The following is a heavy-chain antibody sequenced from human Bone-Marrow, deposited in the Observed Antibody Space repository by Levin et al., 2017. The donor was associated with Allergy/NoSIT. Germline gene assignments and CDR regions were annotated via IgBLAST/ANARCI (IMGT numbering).Heavy chain of an antibody. CDR2: ITSFSSYI. V-gene: IGHV3-21*01. J-gene: IGHJ6*02. D-gene: IGHD1-26*01. CDR3: VRGKGLAGVADYYNNGLDV. CDR1: GFTFNSYS. Sequence: GASVKVSCAASGFTFNSYSMNWVRQAPGKGLEWVSSITSFSSYIEYADSVKGRFTISRDNAKNSLLLQMTGLRAEDTAVYYCVRGKGLAGVADYYNNGLDVWGQGTTVTVSS.